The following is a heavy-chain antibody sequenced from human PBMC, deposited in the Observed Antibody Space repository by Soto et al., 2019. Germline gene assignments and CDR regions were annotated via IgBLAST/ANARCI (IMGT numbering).Heavy chain of an antibody. V-gene: IGHV4-4*02. D-gene: IGHD3-10*01. CDR2: MHHSGST. CDR3: ATGNVYYYGSGGLWDQ. J-gene: IGHJ4*02. Sequence: QVRLQESGPGLVNPSGTLSLTCVVSGGSITSPNWWTWVRQPPGRGLEWIAKMHHSGSTNYSPSLKSRVVMSIDKSKNQFSLKLNSVTAADTAVYYCATGNVYYYGSGGLWDQWGRGALVTVSS. CDR1: GGSITSPNW.